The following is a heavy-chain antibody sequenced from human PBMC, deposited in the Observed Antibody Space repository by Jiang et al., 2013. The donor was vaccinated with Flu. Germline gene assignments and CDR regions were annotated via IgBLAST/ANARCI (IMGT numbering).Heavy chain of an antibody. CDR3: ARHWHENGGKELDY. CDR1: GGFIRDSNFC. Sequence: GPGLVKPSETLSLNCSVSGGFIRDSNFCWGWIRQPRGKGLEWVGSVCYSGSTYYNPSLKSRVTVSVDTSKRLFSLKLSSVTAADTAVYYCARHWHENGGKELDYWGQGSLVTVSS. D-gene: IGHD4-23*01. V-gene: IGHV4-39*01. J-gene: IGHJ4*02. CDR2: VCYSGST.